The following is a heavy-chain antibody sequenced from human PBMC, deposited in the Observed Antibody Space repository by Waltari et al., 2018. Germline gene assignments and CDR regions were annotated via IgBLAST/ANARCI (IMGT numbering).Heavy chain of an antibody. Sequence: QITLKESGPTLVKPTQTLTLTCVFSGFSLSTSEVAVGWIRQPPGKALEWLALIYWNDDKRYSPPLKSRLTITKDTSKNQVVLTMTNMDPVDTATYHCAHTRYSTNWRWGSWCFDLWGRGTLVTVSS. J-gene: IGHJ2*01. D-gene: IGHD6-13*01. CDR3: AHTRYSTNWRWGSWCFDL. CDR1: GFSLSTSEVA. CDR2: IYWNDDK. V-gene: IGHV2-5*01.